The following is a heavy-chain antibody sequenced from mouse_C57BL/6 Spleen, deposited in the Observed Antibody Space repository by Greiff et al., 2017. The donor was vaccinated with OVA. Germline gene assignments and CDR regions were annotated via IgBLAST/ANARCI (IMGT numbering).Heavy chain of an antibody. CDR1: GYTFTSYW. Sequence: QVQLQQPGAELVMPGASVKLSCKASGYTFTSYWMNWVKQRPGQGLEWVGEIDPSDSYTNYNQKFKGKSTLTVDKSSSTAYMQLSSLTSEDSAVYYCASGSSPFDWYFDVWGTGTTVTVSS. D-gene: IGHD1-1*01. CDR2: IDPSDSYT. J-gene: IGHJ1*03. V-gene: IGHV1-69*01. CDR3: ASGSSPFDWYFDV.